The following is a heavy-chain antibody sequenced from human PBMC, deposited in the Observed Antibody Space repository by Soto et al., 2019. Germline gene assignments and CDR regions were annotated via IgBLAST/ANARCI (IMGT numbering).Heavy chain of an antibody. CDR3: ASDVGNYDFWSGYLYSNYYYGMDV. J-gene: IGHJ6*02. CDR1: GYTFTSYD. D-gene: IGHD3-3*01. V-gene: IGHV1-8*01. Sequence: ASVKVSCKASGYTFTSYDINWVRQATGQGLEWMGWMNPNSGNTGYAQKFQGRVTMTRNTSISTAYMELSSLRSEDTAVYYCASDVGNYDFWSGYLYSNYYYGMDVWGQGTTVTVSS. CDR2: MNPNSGNT.